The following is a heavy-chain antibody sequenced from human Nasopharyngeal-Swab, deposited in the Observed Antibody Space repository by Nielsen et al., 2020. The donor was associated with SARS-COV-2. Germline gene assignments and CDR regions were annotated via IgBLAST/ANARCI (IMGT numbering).Heavy chain of an antibody. CDR1: GGSFSGYY. CDR2: INHSGST. Sequence: SETLSLTCAVYGGSFSGYYWSWIRQPPGQGLEWIGEINHSGSTNYNPSLKSRVTISVDTSKNQFSLKLSSVTAADTAVYYCARLPLDRWGYCSSTSCYEDAFDIWGQGTMVTVSS. J-gene: IGHJ3*02. V-gene: IGHV4-34*01. D-gene: IGHD2-2*01. CDR3: ARLPLDRWGYCSSTSCYEDAFDI.